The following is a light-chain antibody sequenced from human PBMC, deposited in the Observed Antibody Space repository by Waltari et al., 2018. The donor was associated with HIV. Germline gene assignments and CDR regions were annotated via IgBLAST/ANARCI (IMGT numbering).Light chain of an antibody. J-gene: IGKJ1*01. V-gene: IGKV3D-20*01. CDR2: DAS. Sequence: VLTQSPVSLCLSPGERATLSCGASQTINSNFLAWYQQRLGLPPSLLIYDASKRASGVPDRFSGAGSGTDFTLTINRLDPEDSAVYFCQQYSSSPWTSGQGTKV. CDR3: QQYSSSPWT. CDR1: QTINSNF.